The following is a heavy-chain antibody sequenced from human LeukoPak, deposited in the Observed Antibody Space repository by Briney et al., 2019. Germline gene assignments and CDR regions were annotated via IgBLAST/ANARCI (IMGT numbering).Heavy chain of an antibody. D-gene: IGHD3-3*01. J-gene: IGHJ4*02. CDR2: INPNSGGT. V-gene: IGHV1-2*02. CDR1: GYTFTGYY. Sequence: ASVKVSCKASGYTFTGYYMHWVRQAPGQGLEWMGWINPNSGGTNYAQKFQGRVTMTRDTSISTAYMELSRLRSEDTAVYYCARDTSDYDFWSGHSDFDYWGQGTLVTVSS. CDR3: ARDTSDYDFWSGHSDFDY.